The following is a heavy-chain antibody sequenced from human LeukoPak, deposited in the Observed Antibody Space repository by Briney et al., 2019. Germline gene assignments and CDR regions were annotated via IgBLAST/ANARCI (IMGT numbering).Heavy chain of an antibody. D-gene: IGHD3-22*01. V-gene: IGHV3-48*04. CDR1: GFTFRSYS. CDR3: ARRALWGMIEVAADY. J-gene: IGHJ4*02. Sequence: PGGSLRLSCAASGFTFRSYSMNWVRQAPGKGLEWVSNISGSSSTIYYADSVKGRFTISRDNAKNSLYLQMNSLRAEDTAVYYCARRALWGMIEVAADYWGQGTLVTVSS. CDR2: ISGSSSTI.